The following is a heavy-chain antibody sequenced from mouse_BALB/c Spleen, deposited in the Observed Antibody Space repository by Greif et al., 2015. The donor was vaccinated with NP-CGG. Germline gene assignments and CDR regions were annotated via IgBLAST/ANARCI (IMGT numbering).Heavy chain of an antibody. J-gene: IGHJ4*01. CDR2: ISSGGSYT. Sequence: EVQRVESGGGLVKPGRSLKLSCAASGFTFSSYTMSWVRQTPEKRLEWVATISSGGSYTYYPDSVKGRFTISRDNAKNTLYLQMSSLKSEDTAMYYCTRGGGSYAMDYWGQGTSVTVSS. CDR1: GFTFSSYT. V-gene: IGHV5-6-4*01. CDR3: TRGGGSYAMDY.